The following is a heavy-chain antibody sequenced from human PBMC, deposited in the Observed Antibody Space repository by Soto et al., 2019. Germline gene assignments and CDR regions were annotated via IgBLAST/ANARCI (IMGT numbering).Heavy chain of an antibody. Sequence: GGSLRLSCAASGFTFSSYGMHCVRQAPGKGLEWVAVISYDGSNKYYADSVKGRFTISRDNSKNTLYLQMNSLRAEDTAVYYCAKDQPSSGSYGWFDPWGQGTLVTVSS. CDR2: ISYDGSNK. J-gene: IGHJ5*02. D-gene: IGHD1-26*01. CDR1: GFTFSSYG. CDR3: AKDQPSSGSYGWFDP. V-gene: IGHV3-30*18.